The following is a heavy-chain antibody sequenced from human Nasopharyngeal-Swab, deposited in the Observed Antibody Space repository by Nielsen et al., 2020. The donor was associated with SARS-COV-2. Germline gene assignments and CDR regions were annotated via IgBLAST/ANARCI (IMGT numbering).Heavy chain of an antibody. Sequence: GGSLRLSCAASGFTFRSYAISWVRQAPGKGLEWVSVISGSDHTTYYADSVKGRFTISRDHSKNTVNLQMNSLRVEDTAIYYCAKDRDSGDDSDDYYHYYGMDVWGQGTTVTVFS. V-gene: IGHV3-23*01. D-gene: IGHD5-12*01. CDR3: AKDRDSGDDSDDYYHYYGMDV. CDR1: GFTFRSYA. CDR2: ISGSDHTT. J-gene: IGHJ6*02.